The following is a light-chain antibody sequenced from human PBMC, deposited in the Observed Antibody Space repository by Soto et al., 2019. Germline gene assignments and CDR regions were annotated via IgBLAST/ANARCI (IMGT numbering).Light chain of an antibody. Sequence: DIQMTQSPSSLSASVGDRVTITCRASQSISSYLNWYQQKQGKAPKLLIYAASSLQSGVPSRFSGSGSGTDLTLTISSLQPEDFATYYCQQSYSTPRTFGQGTKVDIK. V-gene: IGKV1-39*01. J-gene: IGKJ1*01. CDR2: AAS. CDR3: QQSYSTPRT. CDR1: QSISSY.